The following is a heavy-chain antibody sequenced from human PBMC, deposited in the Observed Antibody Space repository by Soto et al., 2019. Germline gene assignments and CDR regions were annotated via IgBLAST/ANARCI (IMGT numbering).Heavy chain of an antibody. J-gene: IGHJ6*02. Sequence: GGSLRLSCAASGFTFSSYGMHWVRQAPGKGLEWVAVIWYDGSNKYYADSVKGRFTISRDNSKNTLYLQMNSLRAEDTAVYYCARDFHGYYYYGMDVWGQGTTVTVSS. CDR3: ARDFHGYYYYGMDV. CDR2: IWYDGSNK. CDR1: GFTFSSYG. V-gene: IGHV3-33*01.